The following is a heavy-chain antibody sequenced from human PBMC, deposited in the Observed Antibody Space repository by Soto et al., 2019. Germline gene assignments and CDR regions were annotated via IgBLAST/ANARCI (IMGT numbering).Heavy chain of an antibody. CDR2: IYYSGST. CDR3: ARSFSSSGPHWFDP. CDR1: GGSIRSGGYY. D-gene: IGHD6-6*01. Sequence: ASETLSLTCTVSGGSIRSGGYYWSWLRQHPGKGLEWIGYIYYSGSTYYNPSLKSRVTISVDTSKNQFSLKLSSVTAADTAVYYCARSFSSSGPHWFDPWGQGTLVTVSS. J-gene: IGHJ5*02. V-gene: IGHV4-31*03.